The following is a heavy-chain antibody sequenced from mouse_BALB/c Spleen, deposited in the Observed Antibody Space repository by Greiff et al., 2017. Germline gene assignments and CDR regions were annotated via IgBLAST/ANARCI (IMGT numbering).Heavy chain of an antibody. CDR2: IWAGGST. CDR3: ARVFYGNYGFAY. J-gene: IGHJ3*01. V-gene: IGHV2-9*02. D-gene: IGHD2-1*01. Sequence: VKLVESGPGLVAPSQSLSITCTVSGFSLTSYGVHWVRQPPGKGLEWLGVIWAGGSTNYNSALMSRLSISKDNSKSQVFLKMNSLQTDDTAMYYCARVFYGNYGFAYWGQGTLVTVSA. CDR1: GFSLTSYG.